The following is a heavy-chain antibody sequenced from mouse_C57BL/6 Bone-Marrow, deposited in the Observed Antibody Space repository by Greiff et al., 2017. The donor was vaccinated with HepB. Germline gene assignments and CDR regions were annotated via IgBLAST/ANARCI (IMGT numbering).Heavy chain of an antibody. CDR3: ARDYGYDRTMDY. CDR2: SRNKANDYTT. D-gene: IGHD2-2*01. Sequence: EVQLVESGGGLVQSGRSLRLSCATSGFTFSDFYMEWVRQAPGKGLEWIAASRNKANDYTTEYSASVKGRFIVSRDTSQSILYLQMNALRAEDTAIYYCARDYGYDRTMDYWGQGTSVTVSS. J-gene: IGHJ4*01. CDR1: GFTFSDFY. V-gene: IGHV7-1*01.